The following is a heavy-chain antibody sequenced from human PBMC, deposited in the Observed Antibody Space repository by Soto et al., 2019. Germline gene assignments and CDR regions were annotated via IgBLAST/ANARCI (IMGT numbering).Heavy chain of an antibody. CDR3: ARFRLRSGSTCDPSFGFAM. Sequence: QAQLVQSGPEVKKPGASVKVSCKASGYTFSTHGLSWVRQAPGQGLEWMGWITPSNGNTNYAQKIQGRLSMTTDTSTNTGYMEVRSLRSDDTAVYYCARFRLRSGSTCDPSFGFAMWGQGTVVTVSS. J-gene: IGHJ3*02. D-gene: IGHD3-22*01. V-gene: IGHV1-18*01. CDR2: ITPSNGNT. CDR1: GYTFSTHG.